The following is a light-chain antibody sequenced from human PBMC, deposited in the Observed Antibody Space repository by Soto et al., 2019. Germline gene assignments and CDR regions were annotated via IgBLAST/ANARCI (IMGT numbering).Light chain of an antibody. J-gene: IGKJ1*01. CDR2: GAS. CDR1: QTVSTY. CDR3: QQYHNSPLT. Sequence: ETVLTQSPGTLSLSPGERATLSCRASQTVSTYLAWYQQKTGRAPRLLVFGASSRATGVPDRFSGSGSGTDFTLTISGLEPEDFALYYCQQYHNSPLTFGQGTKVYIK. V-gene: IGKV3-20*01.